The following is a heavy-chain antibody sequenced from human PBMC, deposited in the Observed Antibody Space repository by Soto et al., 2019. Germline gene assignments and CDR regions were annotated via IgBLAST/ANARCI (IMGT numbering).Heavy chain of an antibody. CDR1: GYTFTRYG. V-gene: IGHV1-18*01. CDR2: INTYNGNT. D-gene: IGHD3-16*01. Sequence: QVQLVQSGAEVKNPGASVKVSCKASGYTFTRYGIGWARQAPGQGLEWMGWINTYNGNTNYAQNVQGRVTLTTDTSTRTAYMELRSLRYNDTAIYYCAMVDVYVTPSPQDVWGQGTTVIVSS. CDR3: AMVDVYVTPSPQDV. J-gene: IGHJ6*02.